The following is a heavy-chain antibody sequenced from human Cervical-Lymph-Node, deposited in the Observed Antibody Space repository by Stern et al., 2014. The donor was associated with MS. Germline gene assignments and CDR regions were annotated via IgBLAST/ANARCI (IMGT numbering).Heavy chain of an antibody. V-gene: IGHV1-46*03. J-gene: IGHJ4*02. CDR2: INPSGGST. D-gene: IGHD3-10*01. CDR3: ARDGSGSYFTYYFDY. CDR1: GYTFTSYY. Sequence: QVQLVQSGAEVKKPGASVKVSCKASGYTFTSYYMHWVRQAPGQGLEWMGIINPSGGSTSYAQKFQGRVTMTRDTSTSTVYMEVSSLRSEDTAVYYCARDGSGSYFTYYFDYWGQGTLVTVSS.